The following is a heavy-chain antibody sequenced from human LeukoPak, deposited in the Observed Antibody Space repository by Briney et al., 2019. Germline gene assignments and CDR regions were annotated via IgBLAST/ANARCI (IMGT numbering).Heavy chain of an antibody. Sequence: PGGSLRLSCTTSGFTFGDYAMSWVRQAPGKGLEWVGFIRSKAYGGTTEYAASVKGRVTISRDDSKNTLYLQMNSLKTEDTAVYYCTTDPVAYYYDSSGFSLSDYWGQGTLVTVSS. CDR2: IRSKAYGGTT. V-gene: IGHV3-49*04. D-gene: IGHD3-22*01. CDR1: GFTFGDYA. CDR3: TTDPVAYYYDSSGFSLSDY. J-gene: IGHJ4*02.